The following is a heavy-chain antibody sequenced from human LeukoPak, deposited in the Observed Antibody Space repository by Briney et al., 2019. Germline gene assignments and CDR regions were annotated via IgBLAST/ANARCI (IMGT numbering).Heavy chain of an antibody. Sequence: PGGSLRLSCAASGFTVRSNYMSWVRQAPGKGLEWVSVLYAGDATYYADSVKGRFTISRDNSKNTLYLQMNSLRAEDMAVYFCAKGGEVGITGYFDYWGQGTLVTVSS. V-gene: IGHV3-53*01. D-gene: IGHD1-26*01. CDR2: LYAGDAT. CDR3: AKGGEVGITGYFDY. J-gene: IGHJ4*02. CDR1: GFTVRSNY.